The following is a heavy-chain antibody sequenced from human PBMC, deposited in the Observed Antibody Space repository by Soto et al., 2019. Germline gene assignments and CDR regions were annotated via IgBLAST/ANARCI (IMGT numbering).Heavy chain of an antibody. V-gene: IGHV3-15*07. CDR2: IKSKTDGGTT. CDR3: TTRLGSGYRRPFYYYYGMDV. D-gene: IGHD3-3*01. Sequence: EVQLVESGGGLVKPGGSLRLSCAASGFTFSNAWMNWVRQAPGKGLEWVGRIKSKTDGGTTDYAAPVKGRFTISRDDSKNTLYLQMNSLKTEDTAVYYCTTRLGSGYRRPFYYYYGMDVWGQGTTVTVSS. CDR1: GFTFSNAW. J-gene: IGHJ6*02.